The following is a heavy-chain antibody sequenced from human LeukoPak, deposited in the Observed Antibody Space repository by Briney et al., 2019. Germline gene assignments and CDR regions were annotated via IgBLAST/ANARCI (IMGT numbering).Heavy chain of an antibody. CDR1: GGSFSGYY. D-gene: IGHD1-1*01. CDR2: INHSGST. V-gene: IGHV4-34*01. Sequence: PSETLSLTCAVYGGSFSGYYWSWIRQPPGKGLEWIGEINHSGSTNYNPSLKSRVTISVDTSKNQFSLKLSSVTAADTAVYYCAQNWNDDWFDPWGQRALVTVSS. J-gene: IGHJ5*02. CDR3: AQNWNDDWFDP.